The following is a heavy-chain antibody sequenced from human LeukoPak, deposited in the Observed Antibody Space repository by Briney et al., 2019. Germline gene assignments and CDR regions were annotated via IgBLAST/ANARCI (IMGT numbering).Heavy chain of an antibody. J-gene: IGHJ3*02. CDR3: ARDGYSYGHDAFDI. Sequence: SGPTLVNPTQTLTLTCTFSGFLLSTSGMRVSWIRQPPGKALEWLARIDWDDDKFYSTSLKTRLTISKDTSKNQVVLTMTNMDPVDTATYYCARDGYSYGHDAFDIWGQGTMVTVSS. CDR2: IDWDDDK. CDR1: GFLLSTSGMR. D-gene: IGHD5-18*01. V-gene: IGHV2-70*04.